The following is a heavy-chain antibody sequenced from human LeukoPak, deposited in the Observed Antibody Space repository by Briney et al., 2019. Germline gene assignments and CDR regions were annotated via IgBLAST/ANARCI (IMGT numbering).Heavy chain of an antibody. J-gene: IGHJ4*02. CDR1: GFTFSSYW. D-gene: IGHD6-13*01. Sequence: AGGSLRLSCAASGFTFSSYWMSWVRQAPGKGLEWVASIKHDGSEKYYVDSVKGRFTISRDDAKNSLYLQMNSLRAEDTAVYYCARDRDSSGSWEVNFDHWGQGTLVAVSS. CDR3: ARDRDSSGSWEVNFDH. V-gene: IGHV3-7*01. CDR2: IKHDGSEK.